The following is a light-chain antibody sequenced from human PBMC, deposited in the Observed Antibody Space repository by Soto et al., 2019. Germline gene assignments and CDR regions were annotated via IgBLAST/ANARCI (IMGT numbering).Light chain of an antibody. Sequence: DIHMTQSPSSLSASVGDRVTITCRARQNIKKFLNWYQQRPGKAPSALIHATSTLQNGVSSRFSGSGSDTDFTLTITSLQPEDFATYFCQQSYSSPLTFGGGTKVEL. CDR2: ATS. V-gene: IGKV1-39*01. J-gene: IGKJ4*01. CDR3: QQSYSSPLT. CDR1: QNIKKF.